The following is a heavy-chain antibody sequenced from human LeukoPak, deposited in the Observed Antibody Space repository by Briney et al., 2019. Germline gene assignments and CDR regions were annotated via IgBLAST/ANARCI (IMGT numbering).Heavy chain of an antibody. D-gene: IGHD2-15*01. CDR2: IIPILGIA. J-gene: IGHJ4*02. V-gene: IGHV1-69*04. CDR1: GGTFSSYA. Sequence: GASVTVSCKASGGTFSSYAISWVRQAPGQGLEWMGRIIPILGIANYAQKFQGRVTITADKSTSAAYMELSSLRSEDTAVYYCASDCSGGSCYPSGFDYWGQGTLVTVSS. CDR3: ASDCSGGSCYPSGFDY.